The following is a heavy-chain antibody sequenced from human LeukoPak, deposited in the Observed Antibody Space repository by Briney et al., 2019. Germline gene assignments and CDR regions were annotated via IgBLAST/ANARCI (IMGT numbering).Heavy chain of an antibody. CDR3: ASTEAYASLHFDY. D-gene: IGHD3-16*02. V-gene: IGHV4-59*01. Sequence: SETLSLTCTVSGGSISSYYWSWIRQPPGKGLEWIGYIYYSGSTNYNPSLKSRVTISVDTSKNQFSLKLSSVTAADTAVYYCASTEAYASLHFDYWGQGTLVTVSS. CDR1: GGSISSYY. J-gene: IGHJ4*02. CDR2: IYYSGST.